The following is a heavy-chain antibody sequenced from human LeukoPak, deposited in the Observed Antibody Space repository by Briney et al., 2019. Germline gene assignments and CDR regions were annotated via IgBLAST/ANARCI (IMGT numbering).Heavy chain of an antibody. D-gene: IGHD4-23*01. CDR2: ITSSSSYI. V-gene: IGHV3-21*01. CDR1: GFTFSSYS. CDR3: ARESGNDAFDI. J-gene: IGHJ3*02. Sequence: PGESLRLSCAASGFTFSSYSMNWVRQAPGKGLEWVSSITSSSSYIYYADSVKGRFTISRDNAKNSLYLQMNSLRAEDTAVYYCARESGNDAFDIWGQGTIVSVSS.